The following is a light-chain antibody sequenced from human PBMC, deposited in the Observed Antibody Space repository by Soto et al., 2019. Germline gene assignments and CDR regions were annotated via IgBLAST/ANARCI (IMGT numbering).Light chain of an antibody. V-gene: IGKV2-30*01. CDR2: KVS. J-gene: IGKJ5*01. CDR1: QSLVYIDGNIY. CDR3: MQGRHWPPTT. Sequence: DVVLTQSPLSLPVTLGQPASISCRSTQSLVYIDGNIYLNWFQQRPGQSPRRLIYKVSNRDAGVPARFSGSGSGNDFTLQISRVEAEDVGVYYCMQGRHWPPTTFGQGTRLEIK.